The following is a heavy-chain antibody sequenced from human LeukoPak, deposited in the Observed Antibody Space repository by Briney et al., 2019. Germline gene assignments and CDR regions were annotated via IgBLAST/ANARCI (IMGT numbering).Heavy chain of an antibody. CDR2: IRYDGSNK. CDR1: GFTFSSYG. CDR3: ATDTQASGWYYFDY. V-gene: IGHV3-30*02. J-gene: IGHJ4*02. Sequence: GGSLRLSCAASGFTFSSYGMHWVRQAPGKGLEWVAFIRYDGSNKYYADSVKGRFTISRDNSKNTLYLQMNSLRAEDTAVYYCATDTQASGWYYFDYWGQGTLVTVSS. D-gene: IGHD6-19*01.